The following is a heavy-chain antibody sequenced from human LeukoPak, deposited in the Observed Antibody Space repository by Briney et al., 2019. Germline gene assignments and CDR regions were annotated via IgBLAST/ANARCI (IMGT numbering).Heavy chain of an antibody. D-gene: IGHD2-21*02. CDR3: TRDIGDFVSDF. Sequence: SETLSLTCTVSGVSISSTSYYWGWIRQPPGKGLEWIGSIHYGETTHYNPSLQSLVTISADTSNTQFALDLSSVTAADTAVYYCTRDIGDFVSDFWGQGTLVTVSS. CDR2: IHYGETT. V-gene: IGHV4-39*02. CDR1: GVSISSTSYY. J-gene: IGHJ4*02.